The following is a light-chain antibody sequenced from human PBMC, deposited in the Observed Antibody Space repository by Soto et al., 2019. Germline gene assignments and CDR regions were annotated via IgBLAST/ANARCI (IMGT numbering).Light chain of an antibody. CDR1: QDLDKW. Sequence: LMSQSPSSLSASVGDRVTITCRASQDLDKWLAWYQQKPGRAPNLLIYTSSTLRQGVPSRFSGCGSGTEYILTITVLQPDDFATYYCQQYSSYWTFGQGTVVEMK. J-gene: IGKJ1*01. V-gene: IGKV1-5*01. CDR2: TSS. CDR3: QQYSSYWT.